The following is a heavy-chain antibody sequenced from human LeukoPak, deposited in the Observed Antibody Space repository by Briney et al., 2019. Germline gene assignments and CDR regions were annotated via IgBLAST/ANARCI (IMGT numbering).Heavy chain of an antibody. CDR3: ARPIRDGYNYRKHNDAFDI. CDR1: GYSFTSYW. CDR2: IYPGDSDT. J-gene: IGHJ3*02. D-gene: IGHD5-24*01. V-gene: IGHV5-51*01. Sequence: GESLKISCKGSGYSFTSYWIGWVRQMPGKGLEWMGIIYPGDSDTRYSPSFQGQVTISADKSISTAYPQWSSLKASDTAMYYCARPIRDGYNYRKHNDAFDIWGQGTMVTVSS.